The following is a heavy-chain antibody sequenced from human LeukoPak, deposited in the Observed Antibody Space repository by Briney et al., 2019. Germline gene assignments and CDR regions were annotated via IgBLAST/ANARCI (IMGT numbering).Heavy chain of an antibody. CDR1: GYTFTSYY. D-gene: IGHD3-9*01. CDR3: ARQYIDILTGYYRGELYWFFDL. V-gene: IGHV1-46*01. Sequence: ASVKVSCKASGYTFTSYYMHWVRQAPGQGLEWMGIINPSGGSTSYAQKFQGRVTMTRDTSTSTVYMELSSLRSEDTAVYYCARQYIDILTGYYRGELYWFFDLWGRGTLVTVSS. J-gene: IGHJ2*01. CDR2: INPSGGST.